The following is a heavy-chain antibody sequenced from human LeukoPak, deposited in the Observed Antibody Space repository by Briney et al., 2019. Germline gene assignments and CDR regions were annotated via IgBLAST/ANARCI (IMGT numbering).Heavy chain of an antibody. Sequence: SETLSLTCSVYDRSFSGCYWTWVRQPPGKGLEWIGEVNHSGTTKFHPSLKSRVTMSVDTSKNQVSLNLRSVTAADTAVYFCAVGVSTMSFDHWGQGTQVTVPS. J-gene: IGHJ4*02. V-gene: IGHV4-34*01. CDR2: VNHSGTT. CDR3: AVGVSTMSFDH. CDR1: DRSFSGCY. D-gene: IGHD3-10*02.